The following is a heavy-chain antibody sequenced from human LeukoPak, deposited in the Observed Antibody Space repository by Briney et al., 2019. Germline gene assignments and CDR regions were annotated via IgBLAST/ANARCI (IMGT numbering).Heavy chain of an antibody. V-gene: IGHV1-46*01. CDR3: AKGEGGGSYSGPYYYMDV. D-gene: IGHD1-26*01. J-gene: IGHJ6*03. CDR2: SNPGGGAA. Sequence: ASVKVSCKASGDTFINDYIHWVRQAPGQGLEWMGVSNPGGGAATYAQKFQGRVTMTRDMSTSTVYMELRSLRSADTAVYYCAKGEGGGSYSGPYYYMDVWGKGTTVTVSS. CDR1: GDTFINDY.